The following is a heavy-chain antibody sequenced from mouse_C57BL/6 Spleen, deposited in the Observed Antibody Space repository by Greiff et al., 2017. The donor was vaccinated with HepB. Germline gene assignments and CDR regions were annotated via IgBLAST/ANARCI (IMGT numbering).Heavy chain of an antibody. Sequence: VKQSCKASGYTFTRYWMHWVKQRPIQGLEWIGNIDPSDSETHYNQKFKDKATLTVDKSSSTAYMQLSSLTSEDSAVYYCAREVLYDGYYDFDYWGQGTTLTVSS. V-gene: IGHV1-52*01. D-gene: IGHD2-3*01. CDR3: AREVLYDGYYDFDY. CDR2: IDPSDSET. CDR1: GYTFTRYW. J-gene: IGHJ2*01.